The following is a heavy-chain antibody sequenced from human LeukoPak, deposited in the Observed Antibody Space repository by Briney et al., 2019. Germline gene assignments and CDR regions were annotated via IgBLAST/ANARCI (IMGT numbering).Heavy chain of an antibody. D-gene: IGHD1-26*01. CDR1: GFTFSSYA. Sequence: PGRSLRLSCAASGFTFSSYAMHWVRQAPGKGLEWVAVISYDGSNKYYADSVKGRFTISRDNSKNTLYLQMNSLRAEDTAVYYCARAGLSWEPGQGEDYYYYMDVWGKGTTVTVSS. V-gene: IGHV3-30-3*01. CDR3: ARAGLSWEPGQGEDYYYYMDV. J-gene: IGHJ6*03. CDR2: ISYDGSNK.